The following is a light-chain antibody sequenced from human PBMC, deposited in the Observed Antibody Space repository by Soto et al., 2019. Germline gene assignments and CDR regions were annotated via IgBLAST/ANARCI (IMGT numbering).Light chain of an antibody. Sequence: VLTQSPLSLPVTPGEPASISCRSSQSLLHSNGNIYLDWYLQKPGQSPQLLNYLGSIRASGVPDRFSGSGSGTDCTLKITRVEAEDVGVYYCMQAIQAPRTFGLGTKVEIK. CDR2: LGS. CDR1: QSLLHSNGNIY. J-gene: IGKJ1*01. V-gene: IGKV2-28*01. CDR3: MQAIQAPRT.